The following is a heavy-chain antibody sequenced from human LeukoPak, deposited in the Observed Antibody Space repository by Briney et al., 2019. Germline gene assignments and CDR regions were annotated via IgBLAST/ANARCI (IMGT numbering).Heavy chain of an antibody. D-gene: IGHD6-19*01. V-gene: IGHV1-24*01. Sequence: ASVKVSCKASGYTFTGYYMHWVRQAPGQGLEWMGGFDPEDGETIHAQKFQGRVTMTEDTSTDTAYMELSSLRSEDTAVYYCATWLGGPDYYFDYWGQGTLVTVSS. CDR3: ATWLGGPDYYFDY. CDR2: FDPEDGET. J-gene: IGHJ4*02. CDR1: GYTFTGYY.